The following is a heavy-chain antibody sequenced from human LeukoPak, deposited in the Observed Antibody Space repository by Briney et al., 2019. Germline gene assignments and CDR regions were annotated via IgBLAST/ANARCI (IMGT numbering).Heavy chain of an antibody. CDR1: GFSLSNYG. J-gene: IGHJ6*03. CDR2: LLYDGNTT. CDR3: ARDHRPEIQYYYMDV. V-gene: IGHV3-33*01. Sequence: GGSLRLSCAASGFSLSNYGMHWVRQAPGKGLEWVAALLYDGNTTHYADSVKGRFTISRDISKNTFYLQMNSLTAEDTAVYYCARDHRPEIQYYYMDVWGKGTTVAVSS. D-gene: IGHD1-14*01.